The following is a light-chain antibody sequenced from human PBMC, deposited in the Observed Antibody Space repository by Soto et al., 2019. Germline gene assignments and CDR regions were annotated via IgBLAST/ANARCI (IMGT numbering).Light chain of an antibody. CDR1: QVIRND. V-gene: IGKV1-17*01. CDR3: LQHSIYPLT. CDR2: AAS. J-gene: IGKJ4*01. Sequence: DIQITQSPSSLSASVEDRDTITCRASQVIRNDLSWYQQKPGKAPKRLIYAASSLQSGVPSRFSGSGSGTEFTLTISSLQPEDFATYYCLQHSIYPLTFGGGTKVDIK.